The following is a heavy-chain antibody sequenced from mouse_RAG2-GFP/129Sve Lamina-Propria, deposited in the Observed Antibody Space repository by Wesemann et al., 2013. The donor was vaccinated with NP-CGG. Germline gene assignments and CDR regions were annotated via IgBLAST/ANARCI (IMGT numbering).Heavy chain of an antibody. CDR3: SEDSAVYYCARCRTPAMDY. Sequence: GDTSYNQKFKGKATLTADKSSSTAYMQLSSLTSEDSAVYYCARCRTPAMDYWGQGTSVTVSS. J-gene: IGHJ4*01. V-gene: IGHV1S26*01.